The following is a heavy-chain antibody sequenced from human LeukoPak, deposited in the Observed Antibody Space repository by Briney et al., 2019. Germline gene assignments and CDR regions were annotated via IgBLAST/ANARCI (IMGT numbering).Heavy chain of an antibody. J-gene: IGHJ4*02. CDR1: GGSISSSSYY. D-gene: IGHD3-22*01. Sequence: SETLSLTCTVSGGSISSSSYYWGWIRQPPGKGLEWIGSIYYSGSTYYNPSLKSRVTISVDTSKNQFSLTLSSVTAADTAVYYCARRKGYSSSLDYWGQGTLVTVSS. V-gene: IGHV4-39*01. CDR3: ARRKGYSSSLDY. CDR2: IYYSGST.